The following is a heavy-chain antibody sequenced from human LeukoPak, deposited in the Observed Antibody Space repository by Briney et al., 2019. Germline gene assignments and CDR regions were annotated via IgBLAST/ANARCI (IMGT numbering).Heavy chain of an antibody. J-gene: IGHJ4*02. CDR3: AKAPYDHVWGSYPD. Sequence: GGSLRLSCAASGFTFSSYAMSWVRQAPGKGLQWVSGISGSGGSTYYADSVKGRFTISRDNSKNTLYLQMNSLRAEDTAVFYCAKAPYDHVWGSYPDWGQGTLVTVSS. CDR1: GFTFSSYA. V-gene: IGHV3-23*01. D-gene: IGHD3-16*02. CDR2: ISGSGGST.